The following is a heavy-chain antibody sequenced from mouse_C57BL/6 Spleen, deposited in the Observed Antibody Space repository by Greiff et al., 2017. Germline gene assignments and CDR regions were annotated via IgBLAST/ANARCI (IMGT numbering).Heavy chain of an antibody. J-gene: IGHJ3*01. CDR2: INYDGSST. Sequence: EVQLVESEGGLVQPGSSMKLSCTASGFTFSDYYMAWVRQVPEKGLEWVANINYDGSSTYYLDSLKSRFIISRDNAKNRLYLQMSSLKSEDTATYYCARDDYDERFAYWGQGTLVTVSA. V-gene: IGHV5-16*01. D-gene: IGHD2-4*01. CDR3: ARDDYDERFAY. CDR1: GFTFSDYY.